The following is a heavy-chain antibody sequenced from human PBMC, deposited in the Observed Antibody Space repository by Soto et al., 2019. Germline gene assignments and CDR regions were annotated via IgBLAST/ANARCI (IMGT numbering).Heavy chain of an antibody. V-gene: IGHV1-69*06. CDR2: IIPMSGRP. CDR3: TRRGLQSANWFDP. CDR1: GGTFNSFS. Sequence: QVQLVQSGAEVKTPGSSVKVSCRASGGTFNSFSIDWVRQAPGQGLEWMGGIIPMSGRPNYAQRFQGRVTFSADKSTNTIYMEVNSLTYEDTAVYYCTRRGLQSANWFDPWGQGTLVTVSS. J-gene: IGHJ5*02.